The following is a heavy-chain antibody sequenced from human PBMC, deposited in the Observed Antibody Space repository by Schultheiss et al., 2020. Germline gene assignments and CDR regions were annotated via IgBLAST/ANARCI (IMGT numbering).Heavy chain of an antibody. CDR1: GGTFSSYA. Sequence: ASVKVSCKASGGTFSSYAISWVRQAPGQGLEWMGWMNPNSGNTGYAQKFQGRVTMTRNTSISTAYMELSSLRSEDTAVYYCAREAYDYADYGGWGQGTLVTVSS. D-gene: IGHD4-17*01. CDR2: MNPNSGNT. CDR3: AREAYDYADYGG. J-gene: IGHJ4*02. V-gene: IGHV1-8*02.